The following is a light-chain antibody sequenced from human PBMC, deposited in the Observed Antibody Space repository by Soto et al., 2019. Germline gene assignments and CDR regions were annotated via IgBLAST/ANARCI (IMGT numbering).Light chain of an antibody. CDR1: SSNIGAGYD. CDR3: QSYDSRVRVV. V-gene: IGLV1-40*01. J-gene: IGLJ2*01. Sequence: QSVLTQPPSVSGPPGQRVTISCTGSSSNIGAGYDVHWYQQLPGTAPKLLIYGNSNRPSGVPDRFSGSKSGTSASLAITGLQAEDEADYYCQSYDSRVRVVFGGGTKLTVL. CDR2: GNS.